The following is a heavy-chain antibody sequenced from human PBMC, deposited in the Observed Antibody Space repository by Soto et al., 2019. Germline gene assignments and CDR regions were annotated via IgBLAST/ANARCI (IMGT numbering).Heavy chain of an antibody. J-gene: IGHJ4*02. D-gene: IGHD5-18*01. CDR2: IFSSGST. Sequence: SETLSLSCAVSGGTISGYYWSWIRQPPGKGLEWIGRIFSSGSTSFNPSLESRVAMSVDTSKNHFSLNLSSVTAADMAVYYCAREGSYSAYNFAHGIQLWSFDFWGQGALVTVSS. CDR1: GGTISGYY. V-gene: IGHV4-4*07. CDR3: AREGSYSAYNFAHGIQLWSFDF.